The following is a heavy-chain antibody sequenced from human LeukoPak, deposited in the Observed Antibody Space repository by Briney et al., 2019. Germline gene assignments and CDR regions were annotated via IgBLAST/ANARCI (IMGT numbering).Heavy chain of an antibody. CDR1: GYTFTGYY. V-gene: IGHV1-2*02. CDR3: VRDRAKQSPLTIFGVAGGFDP. D-gene: IGHD3-3*01. CDR2: INPNSGGR. J-gene: IGHJ5*02. Sequence: ASVKVSCKASGYTFTGYYMHWVRQAPGQGLEWMGWINPNSGGRNYAQKFQGRVTMTRDTSISTAYMELSRLRSDDTAVYYCVRDRAKQSPLTIFGVAGGFDPWGQGTLVTVSS.